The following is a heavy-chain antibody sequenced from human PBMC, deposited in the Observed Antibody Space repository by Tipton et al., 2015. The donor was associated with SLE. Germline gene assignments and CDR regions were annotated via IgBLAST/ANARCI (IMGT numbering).Heavy chain of an antibody. CDR1: GYSMTSGHY. D-gene: IGHD6-13*01. Sequence: TLSLTCTVSGYSMTSGHYWGWIRQPPGKGLEWIGELHHNGRANYNPSLRSRVTMSVDTSKRQFSLKLSSVTAADTAVYYCATRGSSSWYFFDYWGQGTLVTVSS. CDR2: LHHNGRA. J-gene: IGHJ4*02. CDR3: ATRGSSSWYFFDY. V-gene: IGHV4-38-2*02.